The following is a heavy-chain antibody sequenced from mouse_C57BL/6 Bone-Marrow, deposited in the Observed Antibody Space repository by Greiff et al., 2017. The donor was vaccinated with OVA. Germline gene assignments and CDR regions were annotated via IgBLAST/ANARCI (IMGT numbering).Heavy chain of an antibody. CDR2: INPNNGGT. CDR3: ARSYYGSRRYFDV. D-gene: IGHD1-1*01. V-gene: IGHV1-18*01. Sequence: EVQLQQSGPELVKPGASVKIPCKASGYTFTDYNMDWVKQSHGKSLEWIGDINPNNGGTIYNQKFKGTSTSTVDNSSSTAYLQLSSLTSEDSAVYYCARSYYGSRRYFDVWGTGTTVTVSS. J-gene: IGHJ1*03. CDR1: GYTFTDYN.